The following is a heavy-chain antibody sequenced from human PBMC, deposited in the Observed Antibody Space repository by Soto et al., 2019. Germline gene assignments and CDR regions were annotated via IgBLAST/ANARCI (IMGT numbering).Heavy chain of an antibody. V-gene: IGHV3-15*07. Sequence: PGGSLRLSCAASGFSFSSAYMNWVRQAPGKGLEWVGRIKSRTDGGTTDFAAPVKGRFTMTRDDLKNLLYLQMNSLKIEDTAVYYCTTEDYDPSGYYYFDYWGQGT. D-gene: IGHD3-22*01. CDR2: IKSRTDGGTT. J-gene: IGHJ4*02. CDR1: GFSFSSAY. CDR3: TTEDYDPSGYYYFDY.